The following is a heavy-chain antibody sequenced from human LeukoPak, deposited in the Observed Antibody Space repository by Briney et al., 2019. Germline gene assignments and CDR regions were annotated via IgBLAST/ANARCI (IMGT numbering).Heavy chain of an antibody. J-gene: IGHJ6*03. CDR2: IYYSGST. CDR1: GGSISSYY. D-gene: IGHD6-13*01. CDR3: ARERQQLVYYYYYYYMDV. V-gene: IGHV4-59*01. Sequence: SETLSLTCTASGGSISSYYWSWIRQPPGKGLEWIGYIYYSGSTNYNPSLKSRVTISVDTSKNQFSLKLSSVTAADTAVYYCARERQQLVYYYYYYYMDVWGKGTTVTVSS.